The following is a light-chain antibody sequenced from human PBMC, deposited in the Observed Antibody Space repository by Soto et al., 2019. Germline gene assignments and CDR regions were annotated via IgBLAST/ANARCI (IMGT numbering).Light chain of an antibody. Sequence: DIQLTQSPSFLSASVGDRVTITCRASQGISSYLAWYQQKPGEAPKLLIYDASTLQGGVPSRFSGSRSGTEFTLTIRSLQPEDFATYYCQQLNSSPITFGQGTRLEIK. CDR3: QQLNSSPIT. J-gene: IGKJ5*01. CDR1: QGISSY. CDR2: DAS. V-gene: IGKV1-9*01.